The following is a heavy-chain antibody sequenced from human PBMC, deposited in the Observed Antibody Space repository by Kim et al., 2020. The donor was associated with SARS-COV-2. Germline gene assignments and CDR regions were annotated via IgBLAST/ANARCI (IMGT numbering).Heavy chain of an antibody. V-gene: IGHV3-30*04. CDR2: ISYDGSNK. CDR3: ARTSYSGYDYFDY. Sequence: GGSLRLSCAASGFTFSSYAMHWVRQAPGKGLEWVAVISYDGSNKYYADSVKGRFTISRDNSKNTLYLQMNSLRAEDTAVYYCARTSYSGYDYFDYWGQGTLVTVSS. J-gene: IGHJ4*02. D-gene: IGHD5-12*01. CDR1: GFTFSSYA.